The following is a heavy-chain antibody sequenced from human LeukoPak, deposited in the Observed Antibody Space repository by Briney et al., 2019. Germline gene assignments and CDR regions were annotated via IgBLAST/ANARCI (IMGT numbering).Heavy chain of an antibody. CDR2: INPNSGGT. J-gene: IGHJ5*02. V-gene: IGHV1-2*06. Sequence: ASVKVSCKASGYTFTGYYMHWVRQVPGQGLEWMGRINPNSGGTNYAQKFQGRVTMTRDTSISTAYMELSRLRSDDTAVYYCARELPSAGAARRHDHQNWFDPWGQGTLVTVSS. CDR1: GYTFTGYY. CDR3: ARELPSAGAARRHDHQNWFDP. D-gene: IGHD6-6*01.